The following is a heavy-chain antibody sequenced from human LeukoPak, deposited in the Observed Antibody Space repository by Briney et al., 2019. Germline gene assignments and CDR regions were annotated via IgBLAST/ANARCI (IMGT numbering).Heavy chain of an antibody. D-gene: IGHD6-13*01. CDR1: GFTFSDYY. Sequence: GGSLRLSCAASGFTFSDYYMSWIRQAPGKGLEWVSAISGSGGSTYYADSVKGRFTISRDNSKNTLYLQMNSLRAEDTAVYYCAKGSSWYYAFDIWGQGTMVTVSS. CDR3: AKGSSWYYAFDI. J-gene: IGHJ3*02. CDR2: ISGSGGST. V-gene: IGHV3-23*01.